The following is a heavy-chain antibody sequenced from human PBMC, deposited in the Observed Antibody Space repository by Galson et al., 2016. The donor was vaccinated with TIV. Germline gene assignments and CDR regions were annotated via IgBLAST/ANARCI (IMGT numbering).Heavy chain of an antibody. CDR1: GFTFSGSW. J-gene: IGHJ6*02. Sequence: LRLSCAASGFTFSGSWMSWVRQAPGKGLEWIGSDFYSGSTFYSGNIYYTPSLKSRLTISVDTSKNQFSLRLSSVTAADTAVDYCARHSGAVAGYDYGMDVWGQGTTVTVSS. D-gene: IGHD6-19*01. V-gene: IGHV4-38-2*01. CDR2: DFYSGST. CDR3: ARHSGAVAGYDYGMDV.